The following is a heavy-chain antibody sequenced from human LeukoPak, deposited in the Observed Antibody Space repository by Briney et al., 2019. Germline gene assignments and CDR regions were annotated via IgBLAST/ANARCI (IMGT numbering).Heavy chain of an antibody. CDR1: GFTFSSYA. CDR2: ISGSGGST. CDR3: AKSSPGRFVVVPAAMVFDY. Sequence: GGSLRLSCAASGFTFSSYAMSWVRQAPGKGLEWVSAISGSGGSTYYADSVKGRFTISRDNSKNTLYLQMNSLRAEDTAVYYCAKSSPGRFVVVPAAMVFDYWGQGTLVTASS. V-gene: IGHV3-23*01. D-gene: IGHD2-2*01. J-gene: IGHJ4*02.